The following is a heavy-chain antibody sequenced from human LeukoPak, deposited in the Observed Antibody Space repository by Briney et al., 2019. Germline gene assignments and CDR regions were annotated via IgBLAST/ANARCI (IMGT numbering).Heavy chain of an antibody. Sequence: ASVKVSCKASGYTFTSYGISWVRQAPGQGVEWMGWINAYNGNTNYAQKLQGRVTMTTDTSTSTACMELRSLRSDDTAVYYRARDRRGGSGSYRRFDYWGQGTLVTVSS. CDR3: ARDRRGGSGSYRRFDY. CDR1: GYTFTSYG. D-gene: IGHD3-10*01. J-gene: IGHJ4*02. CDR2: INAYNGNT. V-gene: IGHV1-18*01.